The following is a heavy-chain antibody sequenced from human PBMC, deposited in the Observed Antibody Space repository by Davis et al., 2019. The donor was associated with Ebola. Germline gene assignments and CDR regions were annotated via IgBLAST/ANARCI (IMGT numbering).Heavy chain of an antibody. Sequence: SVKVSCKASGGTFSSYAISWVRQAPGQGLEWMGGIIPIFGTANYAQKFQGRVTITADKSTSTAYMELSSLRSEDTAVYYCARDRRVGQLEFDYWGQGTLVTVSS. CDR3: ARDRRVGQLEFDY. V-gene: IGHV1-69*06. D-gene: IGHD6-6*01. CDR1: GGTFSSYA. J-gene: IGHJ4*02. CDR2: IIPIFGTA.